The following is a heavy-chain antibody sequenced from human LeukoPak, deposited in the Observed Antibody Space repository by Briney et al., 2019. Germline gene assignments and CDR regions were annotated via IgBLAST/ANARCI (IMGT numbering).Heavy chain of an antibody. D-gene: IGHD6-13*01. CDR3: AREGYSSSWYSRHGMDV. J-gene: IGHJ6*02. CDR2: ISAYNGNT. CDR1: GYTFTSYY. V-gene: IGHV1-18*04. Sequence: ASVKVSCKASGYTFTSYYMHWVRQAPGQGLEWMGWISAYNGNTNYAQKLQGRVTMTTDTSTSTAYMELRSLRSDDTAVYYCAREGYSSSWYSRHGMDVWGQGTTVTVSS.